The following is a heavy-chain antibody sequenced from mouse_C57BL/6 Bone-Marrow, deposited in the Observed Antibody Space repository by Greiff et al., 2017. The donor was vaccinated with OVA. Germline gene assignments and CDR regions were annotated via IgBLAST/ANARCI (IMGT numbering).Heavy chain of an antibody. D-gene: IGHD1-1*01. CDR1: GFSLTSYG. Sequence: VKLVESGPGLVQPSQSLSITCTVSGFSLTSYGVHWVRQSPGKGLEWLGVIWSGGSTDYNAAFISRLSISKDNSKSQVFFKMNSLQADDTAIYYCARTYYYGSSSFAYWGQGTLVTVSA. V-gene: IGHV2-2*01. CDR2: IWSGGST. CDR3: ARTYYYGSSSFAY. J-gene: IGHJ3*01.